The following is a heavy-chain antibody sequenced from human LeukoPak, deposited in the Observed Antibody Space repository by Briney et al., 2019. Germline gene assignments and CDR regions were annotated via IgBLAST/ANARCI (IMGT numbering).Heavy chain of an antibody. CDR1: GFTFTNAD. Sequence: PGGSLRLSCAASGFTFTNADMTWVRQAPGMGLGWVGRIKTKPAGGTTDSAAPVKGRFTISRDDSKNTFYLQMNSLKTEDTAVYYCTTSLYSGYDWGSDYWGQGTLVTVSS. J-gene: IGHJ4*02. D-gene: IGHD3-16*01. CDR3: TTSLYSGYDWGSDY. CDR2: IKTKPAGGTT. V-gene: IGHV3-15*01.